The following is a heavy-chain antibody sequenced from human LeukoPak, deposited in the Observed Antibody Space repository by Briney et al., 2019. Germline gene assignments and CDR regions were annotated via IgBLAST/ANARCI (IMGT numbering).Heavy chain of an antibody. CDR2: IYYSGST. D-gene: IGHD7-27*01. Sequence: SETLSLTCTVSGGSISRYYWSWIRQPPGKGLEWIGYIYYSGSTNYNPSLKSRVTISVDTSKNQFSLQLNSVTPEDTAVYYCTRERLGIDSWGQGTLVTVSS. V-gene: IGHV4-59*12. CDR3: TRERLGIDS. CDR1: GGSISRYY. J-gene: IGHJ4*02.